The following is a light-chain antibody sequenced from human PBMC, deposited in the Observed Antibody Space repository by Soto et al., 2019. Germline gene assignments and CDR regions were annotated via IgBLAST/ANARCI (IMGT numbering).Light chain of an antibody. CDR1: TSNIGNNF. V-gene: IGLV1-51*01. J-gene: IGLJ3*02. CDR3: GTWDSRLNVWV. CDR2: DND. Sequence: QSVLTQPPSVSAAPGQKVTFSCSGSTSNIGNNFVSWYQQVPGTAPKLVISDNDKRPSGIPDRFSASKSGTSATLGITGLQPGDEADYYCGTWDSRLNVWVFGGGTKLTVL.